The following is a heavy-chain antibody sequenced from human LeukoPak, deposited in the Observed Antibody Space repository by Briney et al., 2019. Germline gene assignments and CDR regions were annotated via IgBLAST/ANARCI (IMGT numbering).Heavy chain of an antibody. J-gene: IGHJ4*02. CDR1: GFTVSSNY. CDR3: AKGGYDFWSGYYTYYFDY. V-gene: IGHV3-53*05. Sequence: GGSLRLSCAASGFTVSSNYMSWVRQAPGKGLEWVSIIYSGGSTFYADSVKGRFTISRDNSKNTLYLQMNSLRAEDTAVYYCAKGGYDFWSGYYTYYFDYWGQGTLVTVSS. D-gene: IGHD3-3*01. CDR2: IYSGGST.